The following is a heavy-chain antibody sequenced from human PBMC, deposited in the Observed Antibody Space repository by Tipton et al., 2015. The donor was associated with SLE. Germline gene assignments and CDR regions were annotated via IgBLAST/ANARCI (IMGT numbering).Heavy chain of an antibody. Sequence: SLRLSCVASGFTFSGYGMHWVRQAPGKGLEWVAVIWYDGSKKYYADSVKGRFTISRDDSKNTLYLQMNSLRDEETAVYYCARDSGGVAVDLDYWGQGTLVTVSS. CDR2: IWYDGSKK. CDR1: GFTFSGYG. D-gene: IGHD6-19*01. CDR3: ARDSGGVAVDLDY. J-gene: IGHJ4*02. V-gene: IGHV3-33*01.